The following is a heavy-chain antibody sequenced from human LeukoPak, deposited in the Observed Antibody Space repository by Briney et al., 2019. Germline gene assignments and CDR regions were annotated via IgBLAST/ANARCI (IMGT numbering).Heavy chain of an antibody. V-gene: IGHV3-33*01. CDR3: ARVEATIFGVDAFDI. J-gene: IGHJ3*02. CDR1: GFTFSSYG. CDR2: IWYDGSNK. Sequence: QPGRSLRLSCAASGFTFSSYGMHWVRQAPGKGLEWVAVIWYDGSNKYYADSVKGRFTISRDNSKNTLYLQMNSLRAEDTAVYYCARVEATIFGVDAFDIWGQGTMVTVSS. D-gene: IGHD3-3*01.